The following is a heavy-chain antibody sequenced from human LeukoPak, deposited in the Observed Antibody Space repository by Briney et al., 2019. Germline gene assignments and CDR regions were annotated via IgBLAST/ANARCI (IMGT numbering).Heavy chain of an antibody. D-gene: IGHD2-2*01. CDR1: GFTFSSYW. V-gene: IGHV3-7*01. Sequence: GGSLRLSCAASGFTFSSYWMSWVRQAPGKGLEWVANIKQDGSEKYYVDSVKGRFTISRDNAKYSLYLQMNSLRAEDTAVYYCARDVYQLLGYNWFDPWGQGTLVTVSS. CDR3: ARDVYQLLGYNWFDP. J-gene: IGHJ5*02. CDR2: IKQDGSEK.